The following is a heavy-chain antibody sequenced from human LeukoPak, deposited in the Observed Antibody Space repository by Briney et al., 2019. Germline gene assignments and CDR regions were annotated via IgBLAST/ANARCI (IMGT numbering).Heavy chain of an antibody. CDR2: INHSGST. D-gene: IGHD4-23*01. CDR1: GGSFSGYY. J-gene: IGHJ4*02. V-gene: IGHV4-34*01. CDR3: ARGRSGKYK. Sequence: SETLSLTCAVYGGSFSGYYWSWIRQPPGKGLEWIGEINHSGSTNYNPSLKSRVTISVDTSKNQFSLKLSSVTAADTAVYYCARGRSGKYKWGQGTLVTVSS.